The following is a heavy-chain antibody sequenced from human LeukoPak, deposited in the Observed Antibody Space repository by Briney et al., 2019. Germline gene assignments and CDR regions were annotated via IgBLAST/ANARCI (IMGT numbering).Heavy chain of an antibody. CDR1: GFTFSTYV. D-gene: IGHD6-19*01. CDR3: ATVVAGRVYNSGMDV. Sequence: GGSLRLSCAASGFTFSTYVMHWVRQAPGKGLQWVAVILYDGSNKYYADSVKGRFIISRDNSKNTLYLQMNSLTAEDTAVYYCATVVAGRVYNSGMDVWGQGTTVTVSS. CDR2: ILYDGSNK. V-gene: IGHV3-30*01. J-gene: IGHJ6*02.